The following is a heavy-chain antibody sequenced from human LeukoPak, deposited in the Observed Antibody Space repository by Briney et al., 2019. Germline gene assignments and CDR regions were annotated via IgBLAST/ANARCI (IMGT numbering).Heavy chain of an antibody. J-gene: IGHJ6*02. CDR3: ARGYSTYYYDSSGYYPPYYYYGMDV. Sequence: ASVKVSCKASGGAFSSYAISWVRQAPGQGLEWMGWISAYNGNTNYAQKLQGRVTMTTDTSTSTAYMELRSLRSDDTAVYYCARGYSTYYYDSSGYYPPYYYYGMDVWGQGTTVTVSS. CDR1: GGAFSSYA. D-gene: IGHD3-22*01. CDR2: ISAYNGNT. V-gene: IGHV1-18*01.